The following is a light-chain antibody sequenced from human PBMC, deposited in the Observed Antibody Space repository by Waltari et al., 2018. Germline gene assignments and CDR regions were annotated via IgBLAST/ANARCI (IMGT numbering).Light chain of an antibody. V-gene: IGLV3-27*01. CDR1: VLAEKY. J-gene: IGLJ2*01. CDR3: HAAADNNWF. CDR2: KDT. Sequence: YDLTQPSSVSVSPGQTATITCSGDVLAEKYVRWFQQKPGQAPTLILYKDTERPSGIPERFSGPTSGSTVTLPIRGALPEDEADYHCHAAADNNWFFGGGTKLTVL.